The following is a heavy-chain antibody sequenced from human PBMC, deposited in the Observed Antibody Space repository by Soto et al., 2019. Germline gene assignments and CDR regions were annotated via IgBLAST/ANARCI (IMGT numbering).Heavy chain of an antibody. D-gene: IGHD3-3*01. CDR2: SIPSFDTQ. CDR1: GGTFSNSV. J-gene: IGHJ4*02. V-gene: IGHV1-69*01. CDR3: ARAPILVGVTMHEYYFDY. Sequence: QVQLVQSGAEVKKPGSSVKVSCKASGGTFSNSVISWVRQAPGQGLEWMGGSIPSFDTQNYTQKFQGRVTITTDESTSTAYMDLSRLRSEDTAVYYCARAPILVGVTMHEYYFDYWGQGTLVTVSS.